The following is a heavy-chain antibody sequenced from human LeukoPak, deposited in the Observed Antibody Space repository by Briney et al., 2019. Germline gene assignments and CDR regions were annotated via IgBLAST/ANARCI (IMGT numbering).Heavy chain of an antibody. CDR2: IKQDGSEK. CDR1: GFTFSSYW. D-gene: IGHD3-10*01. V-gene: IGHV3-7*01. J-gene: IGHJ6*03. CDR3: ARCQFGLYMGV. Sequence: PGGSLRLSCAASGFTFSSYWMSWVRQAPGKGLEWVANIKQDGSEKYYVDSVKGRFTISRDNAKNSLYLQMNSMRAEDTAVYYCARCQFGLYMGVWGKGTTVTVSS.